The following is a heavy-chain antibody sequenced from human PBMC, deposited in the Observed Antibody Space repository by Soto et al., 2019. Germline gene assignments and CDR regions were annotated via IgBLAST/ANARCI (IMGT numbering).Heavy chain of an antibody. CDR2: IIPIFGTA. J-gene: IGHJ6*02. D-gene: IGHD3-10*01. V-gene: IGHV1-69*13. CDR1: GGTFSSYA. Sequence: SVKVSCKASGGTFSSYAISWVRQAPGQGLEWMGGIIPIFGTANYAQKFQGRVPITADESTSTAYMELSSLRSEDTAVYYCARGNGSGIYYSNNYYYYYYGMDVWGQGTTVTVSS. CDR3: ARGNGSGIYYSNNYYYYYYGMDV.